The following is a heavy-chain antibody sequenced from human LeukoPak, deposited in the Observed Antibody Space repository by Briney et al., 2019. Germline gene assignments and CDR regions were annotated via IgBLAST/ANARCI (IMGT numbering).Heavy chain of an antibody. D-gene: IGHD3-22*01. J-gene: IGHJ4*02. CDR2: INHSGST. V-gene: IGHV4-34*01. Sequence: PSGTLSLTCAVYGGSFSGYYWSWIRQPPGKGLEWIGEINHSGSTNYNPSLKSRVTISVDTSKNQFSLELSSVTGADTAVYYCARGPSDHYYDSSGYYVYFFDYWGQGTLVTVSS. CDR3: ARGPSDHYYDSSGYYVYFFDY. CDR1: GGSFSGYY.